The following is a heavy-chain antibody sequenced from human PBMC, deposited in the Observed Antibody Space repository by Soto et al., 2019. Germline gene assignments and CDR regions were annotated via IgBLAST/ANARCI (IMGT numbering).Heavy chain of an antibody. D-gene: IGHD3-22*01. CDR1: GFTFSSYA. Sequence: EVQLLESGGGLVQPGGSLGLSCAGSGFTFSSYAMNWVRQAPGKGLQWISGISGAAGSTYTADSVKGRFTISRDNSKNTLYLQMNSLGAEDTAVYYCARSLPLYDATGYYRAPSDHWGQGTLVTVSS. V-gene: IGHV3-23*01. J-gene: IGHJ4*02. CDR3: ARSLPLYDATGYYRAPSDH. CDR2: ISGAAGST.